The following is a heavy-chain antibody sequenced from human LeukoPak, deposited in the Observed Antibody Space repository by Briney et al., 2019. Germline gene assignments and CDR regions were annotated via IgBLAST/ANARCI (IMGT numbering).Heavy chain of an antibody. V-gene: IGHV4-61*02. Sequence: SQTLSLTCTVSGGSISSGSYYWSWIRQPAGKGLEWIGRIYTSGSTNYHPSLKSRVTISVDTSKNQFSLKLSSVTAADTAVYYCARGRGSCSSTSCYIWFDPWGQGTLVTVPS. J-gene: IGHJ5*02. CDR2: IYTSGST. D-gene: IGHD2-2*02. CDR3: ARGRGSCSSTSCYIWFDP. CDR1: GGSISSGSYY.